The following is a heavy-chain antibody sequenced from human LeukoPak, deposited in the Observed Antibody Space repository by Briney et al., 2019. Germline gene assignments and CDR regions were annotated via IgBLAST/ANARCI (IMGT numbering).Heavy chain of an antibody. J-gene: IGHJ4*02. D-gene: IGHD2-2*01. CDR1: VYTFTKYG. CDR2: ISVYSGTT. Sequence: GASVTVSFKSSVYTFTKYGISWVRQAPGQGLEWMGWISVYSGTTEYAQNVQGRVTMTTDTSASTVYMDLRSLRSDDTAVYFCARAHCSSTTCFFDYWGQGTLVTVSS. CDR3: ARAHCSSTTCFFDY. V-gene: IGHV1-18*01.